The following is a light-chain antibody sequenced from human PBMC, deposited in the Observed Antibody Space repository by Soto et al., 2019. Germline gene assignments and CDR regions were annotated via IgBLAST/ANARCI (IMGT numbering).Light chain of an antibody. CDR3: LQDHNYPLT. J-gene: IGKJ1*01. CDR1: QGIRND. Sequence: AIPMTQSPSSLSASVGDRVTITCRASQGIRNDLGWYQQTPGKAPKLLIYAASDLQSGVPSRFSGSGSGTHFTLTIRSLQPEDFATYYCLQDHNYPLTFGQGTRVEIK. CDR2: AAS. V-gene: IGKV1-6*01.